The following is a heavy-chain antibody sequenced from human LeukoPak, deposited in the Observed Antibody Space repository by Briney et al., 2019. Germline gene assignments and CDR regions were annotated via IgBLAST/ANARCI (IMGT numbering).Heavy chain of an antibody. CDR2: IKSKTDGGTA. D-gene: IGHD3-16*01. J-gene: IGHJ4*02. CDR3: TTDIRFRNSFDY. Sequence: PGGSLRLSCAASGFTFSNAWMSWVRQAPGKGLEWVGRIKSKTDGGTADYAAPVKGRFPISSDDSKNTLYLQMNSLKTEDTAVYYCTTDIRFRNSFDYWGQGTLVTVSS. V-gene: IGHV3-15*01. CDR1: GFTFSNAW.